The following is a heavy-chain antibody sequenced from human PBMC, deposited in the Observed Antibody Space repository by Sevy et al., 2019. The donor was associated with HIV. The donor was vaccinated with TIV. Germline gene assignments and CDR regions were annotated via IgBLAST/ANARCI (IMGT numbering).Heavy chain of an antibody. CDR1: GFTFTRYA. V-gene: IGHV3-30-3*01. Sequence: GGSLRLSCEASGFTFTRYAFHWVRQAPGKGLEWVAVISKEGTNKYYIDSVKGGFTISRDNSRNTMFLQMERLRVDGTAMYFCARDPHAVPHWGSFDSWGQGTLVTVSS. CDR3: ARDPHAVPHWGSFDS. D-gene: IGHD3-16*01. CDR2: ISKEGTNK. J-gene: IGHJ4*02.